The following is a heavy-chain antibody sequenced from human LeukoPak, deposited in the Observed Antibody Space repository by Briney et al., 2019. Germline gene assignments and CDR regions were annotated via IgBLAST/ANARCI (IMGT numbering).Heavy chain of an antibody. J-gene: IGHJ4*02. V-gene: IGHV4-38-2*02. CDR1: GYSISSGYY. CDR2: IYYSGST. Sequence: SETLSLTCTVSGYSISSGYYWGWIRPPPGKGLEWIGSIYYSGSTYYNPSLKRRVTISVDTSKNKVYVKLSSVTAADTAVYYCARGNYDYVWGGIDYWGQGTLVTVSS. CDR3: ARGNYDYVWGGIDY. D-gene: IGHD3-16*01.